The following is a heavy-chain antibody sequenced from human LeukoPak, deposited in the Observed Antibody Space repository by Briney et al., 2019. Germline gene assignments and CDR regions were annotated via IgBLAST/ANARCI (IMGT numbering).Heavy chain of an antibody. D-gene: IGHD3-10*01. J-gene: IGHJ4*02. CDR3: ARVHGSRENYYFDY. Sequence: ASVKVSCKASGYTFTSYAMHWVRQAPGQRLEWMGWINAGNGSTKYSQKFQGRVTITRDTSASTAYMELSSLRSEDTAVYYCARVHGSRENYYFDYWGQGTLVTVSS. CDR2: INAGNGST. CDR1: GYTFTSYA. V-gene: IGHV1-3*01.